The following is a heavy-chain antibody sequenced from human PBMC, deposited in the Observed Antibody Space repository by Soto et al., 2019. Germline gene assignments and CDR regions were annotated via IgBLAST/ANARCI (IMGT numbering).Heavy chain of an antibody. D-gene: IGHD6-19*01. Sequence: PSETLSLTCTVSGGSISSSSYYWGWIRQPPGKGLEWIGSIYYSGSTYYNPSLKSRVTISVDTSKNQFSLKLSSVTAADTAVYYCARREAKQWLVPHYYYGMDVWGQGTTVTAP. V-gene: IGHV4-39*01. CDR1: GGSISSSSYY. J-gene: IGHJ6*02. CDR2: IYYSGST. CDR3: ARREAKQWLVPHYYYGMDV.